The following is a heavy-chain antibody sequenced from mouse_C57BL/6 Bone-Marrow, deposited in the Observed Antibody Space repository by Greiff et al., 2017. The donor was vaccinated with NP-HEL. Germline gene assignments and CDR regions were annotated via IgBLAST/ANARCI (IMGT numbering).Heavy chain of an antibody. CDR3: ARWGDLYFDY. CDR1: GYTFTDYY. D-gene: IGHD3-3*01. Sequence: VQLQQSGAELVRPGASVKLSCKASGYTFTDYYINWVKQRPGQGLEWIARIYPGSGNTYYNEKFKGKATLTAEKSSSTAYMQLSSLTSEDSAVYFCARWGDLYFDYWGQGTTLTVSS. CDR2: IYPGSGNT. J-gene: IGHJ2*01. V-gene: IGHV1-76*01.